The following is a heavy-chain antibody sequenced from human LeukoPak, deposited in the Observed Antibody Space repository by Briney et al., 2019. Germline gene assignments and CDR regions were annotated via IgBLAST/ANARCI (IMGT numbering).Heavy chain of an antibody. CDR3: ARAQFYYGSGSYYNPILFYYYYYYMDV. D-gene: IGHD3-10*01. CDR1: GDNFRSYA. Sequence: ASVKVSCKASGDNFRSYALTWVRQAPGQGLEWMGWISAYNGNTNYAQKLQGRVTMTTDTSTSTAYMELRSLRSDDTAVYYCARAQFYYGSGSYYNPILFYYYYYYMDVWGKGTTVTISS. V-gene: IGHV1-18*01. J-gene: IGHJ6*03. CDR2: ISAYNGNT.